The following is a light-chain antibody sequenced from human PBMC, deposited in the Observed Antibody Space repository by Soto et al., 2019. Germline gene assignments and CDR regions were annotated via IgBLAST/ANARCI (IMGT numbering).Light chain of an antibody. CDR2: KAS. J-gene: IGKJ1*01. CDR3: QPYNSYSPWA. Sequence: DIQLTQSHSTLSASVGDRVTITCRASQSISSWLAWYQQKPGKAPKLLIYKASSLESGVPSRFSGSGSGTEFTLTISSLQPADFATYYCQPYNSYSPWAFGQGTKVDFK. V-gene: IGKV1-5*03. CDR1: QSISSW.